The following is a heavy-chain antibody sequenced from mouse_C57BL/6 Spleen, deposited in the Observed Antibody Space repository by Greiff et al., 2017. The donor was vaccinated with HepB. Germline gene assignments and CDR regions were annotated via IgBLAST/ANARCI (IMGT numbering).Heavy chain of an antibody. CDR3: ARRGAYYSKRDYAMDY. D-gene: IGHD2-5*01. Sequence: QVQLQQPGAELVRPGSSVKLSCKASGYTFTSYWMDWVKQRPGQGLEWIGNIYPSDSETHYNQKFKDKATLTVDKSSSTAYMQLSSLTSEDSAVYDCARRGAYYSKRDYAMDYWGQGTSVTVSS. J-gene: IGHJ4*01. CDR1: GYTFTSYW. CDR2: IYPSDSET. V-gene: IGHV1-61*01.